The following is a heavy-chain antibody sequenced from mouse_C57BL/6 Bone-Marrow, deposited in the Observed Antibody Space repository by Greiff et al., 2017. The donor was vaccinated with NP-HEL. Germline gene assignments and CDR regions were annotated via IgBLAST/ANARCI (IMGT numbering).Heavy chain of an antibody. CDR2: ISSCGSYT. D-gene: IGHD2-1*01. CDR3: ARGRGNYDWYFDV. J-gene: IGHJ1*03. V-gene: IGHV5-6*01. Sequence: DVQLVESGGDLVKPGGSLKLPCSASGFTFNSYGMSWVRQTSDKKPGGVATISSCGSYTYYPGSVKGRFTISRDNAKNTLYLQMSSLKSEDTAMYYCARGRGNYDWYFDVWGTGTTVTVSS. CDR1: GFTFNSYG.